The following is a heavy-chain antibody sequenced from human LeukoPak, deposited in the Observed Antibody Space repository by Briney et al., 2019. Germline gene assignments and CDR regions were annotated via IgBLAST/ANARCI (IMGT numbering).Heavy chain of an antibody. CDR1: GGSFSGYY. Sequence: SETLSLTCAVYGGSFSGYYWSWIRQPPGKGLEWIGEINHSGSTNYNPSLKSRVTISVDTSKNQFSLKLSSVTAADTAVYYCATSLTMVRGVIRMAPTRWFDPWGQGTLVTVSS. CDR2: INHSGST. J-gene: IGHJ5*02. V-gene: IGHV4-34*01. D-gene: IGHD3-10*01. CDR3: ATSLTMVRGVIRMAPTRWFDP.